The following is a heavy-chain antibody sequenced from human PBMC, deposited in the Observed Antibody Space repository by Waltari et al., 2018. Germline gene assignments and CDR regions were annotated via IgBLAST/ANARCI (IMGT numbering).Heavy chain of an antibody. CDR2: IIPYLGKE. CDR3: ASPPPYSGSYKDAFDI. J-gene: IGHJ3*02. D-gene: IGHD1-26*01. V-gene: IGHV1-69*05. CDR1: GGTFSSYA. Sequence: QVQLVQSVAEVKKPGSSVKVSCKASGGTFSSYAISWVRQAPGQGLEWMGGIIPYLGKENYAKNFQGRVTITPDESTSTAYMELSSLRSEDTAVYYCASPPPYSGSYKDAFDIWGQGTMVTVSS.